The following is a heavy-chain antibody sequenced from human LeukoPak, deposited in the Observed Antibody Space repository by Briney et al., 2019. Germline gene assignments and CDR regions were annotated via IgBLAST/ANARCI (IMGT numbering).Heavy chain of an antibody. CDR2: INPNSGGT. CDR3: ARDMKLGRFWSGYSRTLDY. V-gene: IGHV1-2*02. CDR1: GYTFTGYY. D-gene: IGHD3-3*01. Sequence: GESLKISCKASGYTFTGYYMHWVRQAPGQGLEWMGWINPNSGGTNYAQKFQGRVTMTRDTSISTAYMELSRLRSDDTAVYYCARDMKLGRFWSGYSRTLDYWGQGTLVTVSS. J-gene: IGHJ4*02.